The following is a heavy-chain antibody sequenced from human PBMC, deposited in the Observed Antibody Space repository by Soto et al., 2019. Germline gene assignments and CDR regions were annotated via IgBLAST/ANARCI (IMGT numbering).Heavy chain of an antibody. Sequence: PGGSLRLSCAASGFTFRSYWMSWVRQAPGKGLEWVANIKQYGSAKYYVYSVKGRFTISRDNSQNSLYLQMNSLRAEDTAVYYCARVLSLMDILTGYYHPYFDYWGQGTLVTVSS. CDR3: ARVLSLMDILTGYYHPYFDY. CDR2: IKQYGSAK. CDR1: GFTFRSYW. J-gene: IGHJ4*02. V-gene: IGHV3-7*04. D-gene: IGHD3-9*01.